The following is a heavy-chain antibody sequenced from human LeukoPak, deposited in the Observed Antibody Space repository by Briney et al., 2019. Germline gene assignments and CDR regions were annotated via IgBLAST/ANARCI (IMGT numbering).Heavy chain of an antibody. J-gene: IGHJ4*02. D-gene: IGHD3-16*02. Sequence: SETLSLTCAVYGGSFSGYYWSWIRQPPGKGLEWIGEINHSGSTNYNPSLKSRVTISVDTSKNQFSLKLSSVTAADTAVYYCAREEVRITFGGVIVIPSVDYWGQGALVTVSS. CDR3: AREEVRITFGGVIVIPSVDY. V-gene: IGHV4-34*01. CDR2: INHSGST. CDR1: GGSFSGYY.